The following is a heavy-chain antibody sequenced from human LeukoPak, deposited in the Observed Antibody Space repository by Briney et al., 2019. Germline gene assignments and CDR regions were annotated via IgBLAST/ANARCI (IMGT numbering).Heavy chain of an antibody. CDR3: AKLVGAQQGGDY. D-gene: IGHD1-26*01. V-gene: IGHV3-23*01. CDR1: GFTFSSCD. CDR2: ISGSGGST. Sequence: PGGSLRLSCAASGFTFSSCDMSWVRQAPGKGLEWVSAISGSGGSTYYADSVKGRFTISRDNSKSTLYLQMNSLRAEDTAVYYCAKLVGAQQGGDYWGQGTLVTVSS. J-gene: IGHJ4*02.